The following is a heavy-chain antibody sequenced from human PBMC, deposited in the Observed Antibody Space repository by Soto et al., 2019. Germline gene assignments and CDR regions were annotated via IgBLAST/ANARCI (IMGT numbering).Heavy chain of an antibody. CDR2: ISWNSGSI. CDR3: AKSLRVVNAFDI. CDR1: GFTFDDYA. Sequence: PGGSLRLSCAASGFTFDDYAMHWVRQAPGKGLEWVSGISWNSGSIGYADSVKGRFTISRDNAKNSLYLQMNSLRAEDTALYYCAKSLRVVNAFDIWGQGTMVTVSS. D-gene: IGHD3-3*01. V-gene: IGHV3-9*01. J-gene: IGHJ3*02.